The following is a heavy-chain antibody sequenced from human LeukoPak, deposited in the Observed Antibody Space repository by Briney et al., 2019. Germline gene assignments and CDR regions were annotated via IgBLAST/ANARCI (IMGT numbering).Heavy chain of an antibody. V-gene: IGHV4-4*07. J-gene: IGHJ5*02. CDR1: GGSISSYY. CDR3: ARHVPQLLDSYNWFDP. CDR2: IYTSGST. Sequence: PSETLSLTCAVSGGSISSYYWSWIRQPAGKGLEWIGRIYTSGSTNYNPSLKSRVTMSVDTSKNQFSLKLSSVTAADTAVYYCARHVPQLLDSYNWFDPWGQGTLVTVSS. D-gene: IGHD2-2*01.